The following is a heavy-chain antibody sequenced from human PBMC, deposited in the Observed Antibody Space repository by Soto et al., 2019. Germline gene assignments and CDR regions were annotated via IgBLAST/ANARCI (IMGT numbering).Heavy chain of an antibody. CDR3: ARAMANYFDY. J-gene: IGHJ4*02. D-gene: IGHD2-8*01. V-gene: IGHV4-31*03. CDR1: GGSVSSDDYS. Sequence: QVQLQESGPGLVKPSQTLSVTCTVSGGSVSSDDYSWSWIRQHPGKGLEWIGYIRASGSTYYNPSLEGRVTLSVDTSKNQCSLRLRSVTAADTAVYYCARAMANYFDYWGQGTLVTASS. CDR2: IRASGST.